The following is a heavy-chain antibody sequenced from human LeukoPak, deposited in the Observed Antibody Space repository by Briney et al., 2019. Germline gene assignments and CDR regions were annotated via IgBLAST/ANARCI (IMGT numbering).Heavy chain of an antibody. CDR1: EFTFRYYE. V-gene: IGHV3-48*03. J-gene: IGHJ6*03. CDR2: ISSSGGDI. D-gene: IGHD3/OR15-3a*01. Sequence: PGGSLRLSCAASEFTFRYYEINWVRQAPGKGLEWVSYISSSGGDIYYADSVKGRFTISRDNAKNSVYLQMDSLRAEDTAVYYCVRVMIYYMDVWGRGTTVTVSS. CDR3: VRVMIYYMDV.